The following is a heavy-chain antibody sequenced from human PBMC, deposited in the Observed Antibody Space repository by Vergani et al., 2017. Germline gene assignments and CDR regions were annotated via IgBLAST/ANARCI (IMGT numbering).Heavy chain of an antibody. CDR3: ARGATGTTGPGCY. CDR1: GYTFTGYY. J-gene: IGHJ4*02. D-gene: IGHD1-7*01. Sequence: QVQLVQSGAEVKKPGASVKVSCKASGYTFTGYYMHWVRQAPGQGLEWMGRINPNSGGTNYAQKFQGRVTLTRDTSISTAYMELSWLRSDATAVYYGARGATGTTGPGCYWGQGTLVTVSS. V-gene: IGHV1-2*06. CDR2: INPNSGGT.